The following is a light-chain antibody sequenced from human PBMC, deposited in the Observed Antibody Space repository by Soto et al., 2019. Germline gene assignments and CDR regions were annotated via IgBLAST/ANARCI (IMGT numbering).Light chain of an antibody. CDR1: VDIRND. CDR3: LQHHSFPYT. J-gene: IGKJ2*01. V-gene: IGKV1-17*01. Sequence: DIQMTQSPSSLSASVGDRVTIACRASVDIRNDLGWFQQKPGKAPKRLISAASTLQNGVPSRFSGSRSGTEFTLTINTLQPEDVATYYCLQHHSFPYTFGQGTKLEIK. CDR2: AAS.